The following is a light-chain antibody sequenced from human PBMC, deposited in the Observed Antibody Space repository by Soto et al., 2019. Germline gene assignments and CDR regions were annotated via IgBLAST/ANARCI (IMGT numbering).Light chain of an antibody. Sequence: EIVMTQSPATLSVSPGERATLSCRASQSVSSNLAWYQQKPGQAPRLLIYGASTRATGIPARVSGSGSGTLVTLTINGLLPEDVATYYCQKYDRAPFTFGPGTKVDIK. CDR2: GAS. J-gene: IGKJ3*01. CDR3: QKYDRAPFT. V-gene: IGKV3-15*01. CDR1: QSVSSN.